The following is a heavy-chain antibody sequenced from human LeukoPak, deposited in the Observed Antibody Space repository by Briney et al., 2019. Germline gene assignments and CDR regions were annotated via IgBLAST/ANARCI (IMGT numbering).Heavy chain of an antibody. V-gene: IGHV1-69*04. CDR3: ARGPAVVITPLGAFDI. Sequence: SVKVSCKASGYTFTSYGISWVRQAPGQGPEWMGRIIPILGIANYAQKFQGRVTITADKSTSTAYMELSSLRSEDTAVYYCARGPAVVITPLGAFDIWGQGTMVTVSS. J-gene: IGHJ3*02. CDR1: GYTFTSYG. D-gene: IGHD3-22*01. CDR2: IIPILGIA.